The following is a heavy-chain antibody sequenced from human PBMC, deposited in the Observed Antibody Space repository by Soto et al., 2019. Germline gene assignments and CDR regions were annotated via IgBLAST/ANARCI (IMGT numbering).Heavy chain of an antibody. CDR3: ARSKSAMTPNWFDP. J-gene: IGHJ5*02. CDR1: GFTFSSYW. Sequence: GSLRLSCAASGFTFSSYWMSWVRQAPGKGLEWVANIKQDGSEKYYVDSVKGRFTISRDNAKNSLYLQMNSLRAEDTAVYYCARSKSAMTPNWFDPWGQGTLVTVSS. CDR2: IKQDGSEK. V-gene: IGHV3-7*01.